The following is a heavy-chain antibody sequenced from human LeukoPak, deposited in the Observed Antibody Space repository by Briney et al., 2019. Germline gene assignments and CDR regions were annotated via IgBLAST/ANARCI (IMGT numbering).Heavy chain of an antibody. D-gene: IGHD5-18*01. CDR3: AKGDTAMATGYYYGMDV. Sequence: GGSLRLSCAASGFTFSRYAMSWVRQAPGKGLEWVSAISGSGGSTYYADSVKGRFTISRDNSKNTLYLQMNSLRAEDTAVYYCAKGDTAMATGYYYGMDVWGQGTTVTVSS. V-gene: IGHV3-23*01. J-gene: IGHJ6*02. CDR1: GFTFSRYA. CDR2: ISGSGGST.